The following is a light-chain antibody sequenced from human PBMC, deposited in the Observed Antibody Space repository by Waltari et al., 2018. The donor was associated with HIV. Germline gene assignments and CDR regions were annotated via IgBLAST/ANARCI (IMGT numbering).Light chain of an antibody. CDR1: SVGSNY. CDR2: RNN. Sequence: QSVVTQPPSASGTPGQRVTISCSGSSVGSNYVYRYQQLPGTAPKLLIYRNNQRPSGVPDRFSGSRSDTSVSLAISGLRSEDEADYYCATWDDWLSGWVFGGGTKLTVL. J-gene: IGLJ3*02. CDR3: ATWDDWLSGWV. V-gene: IGLV1-47*01.